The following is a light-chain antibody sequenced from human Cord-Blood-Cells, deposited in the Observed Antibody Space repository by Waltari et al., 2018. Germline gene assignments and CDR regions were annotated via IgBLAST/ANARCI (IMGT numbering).Light chain of an antibody. Sequence: QSALTQPASVSGSPGQSITISCTGTSRDVGGSNYVSWYQQHPGKAPKLMIYDVSNPPSGVSNRFSGSNSGNTASLTISGLQAEDEADYYCSSYTSSTLVGTGTKVTVL. J-gene: IGLJ1*01. CDR2: DVS. CDR3: SSYTSSTL. V-gene: IGLV2-14*01. CDR1: SRDVGGSNY.